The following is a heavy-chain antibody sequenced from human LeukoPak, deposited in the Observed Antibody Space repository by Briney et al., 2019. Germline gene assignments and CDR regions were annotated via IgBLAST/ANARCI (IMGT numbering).Heavy chain of an antibody. J-gene: IGHJ3*02. V-gene: IGHV4-30-4*08. CDR1: GGSISSSSYY. Sequence: PSETLSLTCTVSGGSISSSSYYWGWIRQPPGKGLEWIGYIYYSGSTYYNPSLKSRVTISVDTSKNQFSLKLSSVTAADTAVYYCARDRYCSSTSCPRSDAFDIWGQGTMVTVSS. CDR2: IYYSGST. D-gene: IGHD2-2*01. CDR3: ARDRYCSSTSCPRSDAFDI.